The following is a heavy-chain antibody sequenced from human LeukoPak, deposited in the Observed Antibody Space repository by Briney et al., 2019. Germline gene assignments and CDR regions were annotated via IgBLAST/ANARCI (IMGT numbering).Heavy chain of an antibody. CDR1: GFTFSSYA. CDR2: ISGSGGST. D-gene: IGHD2-15*01. J-gene: IGHJ1*01. V-gene: IGHV3-23*01. CDR3: AKPYCSGGSCYEYFQH. Sequence: GGSLRLSCAASGFTFSSYAMSWVRQAPGKGLEWVSAISGSGGSTYYADSVKGRFTISGDNSKNTLYLQMNSLRAEDTAVYYCAKPYCSGGSCYEYFQHWGQGTLVTVSS.